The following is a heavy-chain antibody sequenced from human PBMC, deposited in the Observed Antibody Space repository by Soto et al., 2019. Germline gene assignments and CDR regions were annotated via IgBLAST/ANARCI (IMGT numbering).Heavy chain of an antibody. V-gene: IGHV5-51*01. CDR2: IYPGDSDT. CDR3: AASIFYYGMDV. Sequence: GESLTINFKGSGYTFTNYWIGWVRQMPGKGLEWMGIIYPGDSDTKYNPSFQGQVTISADKSITTTYLRWTSLKASDTAIYYCAASIFYYGMDVWGQGTTVTVSS. J-gene: IGHJ6*02. CDR1: GYTFTNYW.